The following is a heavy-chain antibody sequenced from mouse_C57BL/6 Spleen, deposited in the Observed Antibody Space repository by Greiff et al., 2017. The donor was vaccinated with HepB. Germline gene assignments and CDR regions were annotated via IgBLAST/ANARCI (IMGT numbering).Heavy chain of an antibody. D-gene: IGHD2-4*01. J-gene: IGHJ2*01. CDR2: INPNNGGT. CDR1: GYTFTDYY. V-gene: IGHV1-26*01. Sequence: EVQLQQSGPELVKPGASVKISCKASGYTFTDYYMNWVKQSHGKSLEWIGDINPNNGGTSYNQKFKGKATLTVDKSSSTAYMELRSLTSEDSAVYYCARGGWDYDGGGFDYWGQGTTLTVSS. CDR3: ARGGWDYDGGGFDY.